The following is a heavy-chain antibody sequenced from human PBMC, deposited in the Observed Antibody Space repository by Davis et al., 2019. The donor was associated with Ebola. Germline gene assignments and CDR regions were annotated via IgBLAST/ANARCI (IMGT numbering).Heavy chain of an antibody. J-gene: IGHJ4*02. CDR2: ISSSSSTI. CDR1: GFTFSSYS. Sequence: GESLKISCAASGFTFSSYSMNWVRQAPGKGLEWVSYISSSSSTIYYADSVKGRFTISRDNAKNSLYLQMNSLRDEDTAVYYCARDTLLGYQNWGQGTLVTVSS. V-gene: IGHV3-48*02. D-gene: IGHD2-2*03. CDR3: ARDTLLGYQN.